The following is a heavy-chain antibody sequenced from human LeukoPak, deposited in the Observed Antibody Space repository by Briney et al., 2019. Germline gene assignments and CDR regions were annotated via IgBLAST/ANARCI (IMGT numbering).Heavy chain of an antibody. CDR1: GFTFINYA. D-gene: IGHD6-6*01. CDR3: AKYRISAPPPRDFDS. J-gene: IGHJ4*02. V-gene: IGHV3-23*01. Sequence: GGSLRLSCEASGFTFINYAMTWVRQRPGKGLEWVSVIDSSGGGIRYADAVKGRFIVSRDNSKNTVFLQMNSLRAEDTAVYYCAKYRISAPPPRDFDSWGQGTLVTVSS. CDR2: IDSSGGGI.